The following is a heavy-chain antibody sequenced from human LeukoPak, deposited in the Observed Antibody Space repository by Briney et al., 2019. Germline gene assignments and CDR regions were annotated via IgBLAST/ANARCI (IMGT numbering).Heavy chain of an antibody. V-gene: IGHV3-11*04. J-gene: IGHJ4*02. Sequence: GGSLRLSCAASGFTFSDYYMSWIRQAPGKGLEWVSYISSSGSTIYCADSVKGRFTISRDNAKNSLYLQMNSLRAEDTAVYYCASAKRGTECDYWGQGTLVTVSS. CDR3: ASAKRGTECDY. D-gene: IGHD3-16*01. CDR1: GFTFSDYY. CDR2: ISSSGSTI.